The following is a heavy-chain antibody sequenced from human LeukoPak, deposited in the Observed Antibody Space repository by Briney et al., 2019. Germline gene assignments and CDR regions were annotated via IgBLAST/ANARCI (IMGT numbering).Heavy chain of an antibody. V-gene: IGHV3-33*01. J-gene: IGHJ5*02. CDR2: ILYDGSNK. Sequence: PGGSLRLSCAASGLTFSSYGMHWVRQAPGKGLEWVAVILYDGSNKYYADSVKGRFTISRDNSKNTLYLQMNSLRAEDTAVYYCAREGETYYYDSSGYSGWFDPWGQGTLVTVSS. CDR3: AREGETYYYDSSGYSGWFDP. D-gene: IGHD3-22*01. CDR1: GLTFSSYG.